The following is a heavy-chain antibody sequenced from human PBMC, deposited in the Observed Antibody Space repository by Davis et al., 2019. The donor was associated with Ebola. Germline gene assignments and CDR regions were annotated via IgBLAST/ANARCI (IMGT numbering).Heavy chain of an antibody. J-gene: IGHJ6*02. CDR3: ARDQSIVVVPAAILSNKYGMDV. CDR2: MNPNSGNT. CDR1: GYTFTSYG. D-gene: IGHD2-2*02. Sequence: ASVKVSCKASGYTFTSYGISWVRQAPGQGLEWMGWMNPNSGNTGYAQKFQGRVTMTRNTSISTAYMELSSLRSEDTAVYYCARDQSIVVVPAAILSNKYGMDVWGQGTTVTVSS. V-gene: IGHV1-8*02.